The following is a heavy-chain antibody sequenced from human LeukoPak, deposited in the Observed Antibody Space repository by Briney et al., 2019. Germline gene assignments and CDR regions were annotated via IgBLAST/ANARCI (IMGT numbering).Heavy chain of an antibody. V-gene: IGHV3-23*01. Sequence: GGSLRLSCAASGFTFNTYAMSWVRQAPGKGLEWVSTISYSGDTTYYADSVKGRFTISRDNSKNTLYLQMNSLRPEDTAVYYCASLAGSSGWFLAPNDYWGQGTLATVSS. CDR2: ISYSGDTT. D-gene: IGHD6-19*01. CDR3: ASLAGSSGWFLAPNDY. CDR1: GFTFNTYA. J-gene: IGHJ4*02.